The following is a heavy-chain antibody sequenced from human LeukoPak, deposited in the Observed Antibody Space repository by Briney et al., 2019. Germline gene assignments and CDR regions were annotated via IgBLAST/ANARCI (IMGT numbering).Heavy chain of an antibody. CDR1: GYTFTGYY. Sequence: ASVKVSCKASGYTFTGYYMHWVRQAPGQGLEWMGWINPNSGGTNYAQKFQGRVTMTRGTSISTAYMELSRLRSDDTAVYYCARRIAVAGLTNWFDPWGQGTLVTVSS. J-gene: IGHJ5*02. D-gene: IGHD6-19*01. V-gene: IGHV1-2*02. CDR2: INPNSGGT. CDR3: ARRIAVAGLTNWFDP.